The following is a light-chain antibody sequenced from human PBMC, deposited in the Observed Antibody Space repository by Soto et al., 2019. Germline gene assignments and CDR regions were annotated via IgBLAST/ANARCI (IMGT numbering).Light chain of an antibody. Sequence: EIVLTQSPATLSLTPGERATLYCRASQSVSSYLAWYQQKPGQAPRLLIYDASNRATGIPARFSGSGSGTDFTLTISSLEPEDFAVYSCQQRSYWPPEVTFGQGTKVDI. CDR2: DAS. J-gene: IGKJ1*01. CDR3: QQRSYWPPEVT. V-gene: IGKV3-11*01. CDR1: QSVSSY.